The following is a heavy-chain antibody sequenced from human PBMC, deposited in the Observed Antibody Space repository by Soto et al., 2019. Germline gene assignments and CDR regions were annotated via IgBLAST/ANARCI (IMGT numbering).Heavy chain of an antibody. J-gene: IGHJ4*02. CDR1: GYSFAGYW. D-gene: IGHD6-13*01. V-gene: IGHV5-10-1*01. CDR3: ARRVHQPLTPPPISYNFDS. CDR2: IDPSDSQT. Sequence: PGESLKISCKGSGYSFAGYWITWVRQKPGKGLEWMGRIDPSDSQTYYSPSFRGHVTISVTKSITTVFLQWSSLRASDTAMYYCARRVHQPLTPPPISYNFDSWGQGTLVTVSS.